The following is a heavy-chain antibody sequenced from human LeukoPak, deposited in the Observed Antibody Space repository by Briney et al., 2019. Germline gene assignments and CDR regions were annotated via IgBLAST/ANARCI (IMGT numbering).Heavy chain of an antibody. V-gene: IGHV4-34*01. Sequence: SETLSLTCAVYGGSFSGYYWSWIRQPPGKGLEWIGEINHSGSTNYNPSLKSRVTISVDTSKNQFSLKLSSVTAADTAVYYCARLSGYDWESSYDYWGQGTLVTVSS. D-gene: IGHD5-12*01. CDR2: INHSGST. CDR3: ARLSGYDWESSYDY. J-gene: IGHJ4*02. CDR1: GGSFSGYY.